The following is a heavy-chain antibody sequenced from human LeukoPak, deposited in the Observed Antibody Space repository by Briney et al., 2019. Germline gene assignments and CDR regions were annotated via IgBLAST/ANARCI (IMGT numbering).Heavy chain of an antibody. V-gene: IGHV1-69*13. J-gene: IGHJ4*02. CDR3: ARGSEEEYYYDSSGYY. CDR1: GGAFSSYA. CDR2: IIPIFGTA. Sequence: ASVKVSCKASGGAFSSYAFSWVRQAPGQGLEWMGGIIPIFGTANYAQKFQGRVTITADESTSTAYMELSSLRSEDTAVYYCARGSEEEYYYDSSGYYWGQGTLVTVSS. D-gene: IGHD3-22*01.